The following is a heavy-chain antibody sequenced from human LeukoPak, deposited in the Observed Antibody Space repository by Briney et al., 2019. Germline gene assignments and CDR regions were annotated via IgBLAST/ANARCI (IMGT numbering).Heavy chain of an antibody. CDR3: AKDQWQH. D-gene: IGHD2-8*01. J-gene: IGHJ1*01. V-gene: IGHV3-23*01. Sequence: GGSLRLSCAASGITFSSEFMSWVRQAPGKGLEWVSAISGSGDSTYYADSVKGRFTISRDNSKSTLFLQMNSLRAEDTAVYYCAKDQWQHWGQGTLVTVSS. CDR2: ISGSGDST. CDR1: GITFSSEF.